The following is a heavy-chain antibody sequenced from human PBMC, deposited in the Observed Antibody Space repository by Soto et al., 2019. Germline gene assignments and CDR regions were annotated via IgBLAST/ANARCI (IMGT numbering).Heavy chain of an antibody. V-gene: IGHV1-8*01. D-gene: IGHD7-27*01. J-gene: IGHJ4*02. CDR3: ARGPPNWGFDY. CDR1: EYTFTTYD. CDR2: MSPHSGDT. Sequence: QEQLVQSGAEVKKPGASVKVSCRASEYTFTTYDINWVRQATGQGLEWMGWMSPHSGDTGYAQKFQGRVTMTRDTPISTAYMELRSLRSDDTAVYYCARGPPNWGFDYWGPGTLVSVSS.